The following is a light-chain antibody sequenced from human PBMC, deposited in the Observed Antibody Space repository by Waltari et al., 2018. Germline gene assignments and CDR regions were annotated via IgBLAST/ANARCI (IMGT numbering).Light chain of an antibody. Sequence: DVAMTQSPLSLPVTLGQPASISCRSSQSLVYIDGNTYLNWFQQRPGQSPRRLIYKVSNRDSWVPDRFSCIGSGTDFTLKISRVEAEDVGVYYCKQATHWPRTFGQGTKVEIK. J-gene: IGKJ1*01. CDR1: QSLVYIDGNTY. V-gene: IGKV2-30*01. CDR3: KQATHWPRT. CDR2: KVS.